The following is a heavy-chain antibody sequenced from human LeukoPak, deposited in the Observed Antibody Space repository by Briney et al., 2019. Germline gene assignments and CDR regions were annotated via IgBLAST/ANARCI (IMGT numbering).Heavy chain of an antibody. CDR1: GGSISSHY. CDR2: IYTSGST. V-gene: IGHV4-4*07. Sequence: SETLSLTCTVSGGSISSHYWSWIRQPAGKGLEWIGRIYTSGSTNYNPSLKSRVTMSVDTSKNQFSLKLSSVTAADTAVYYCARDARDTSGSYPYFNYWGQGTLVTVSS. D-gene: IGHD1-26*01. J-gene: IGHJ4*02. CDR3: ARDARDTSGSYPYFNY.